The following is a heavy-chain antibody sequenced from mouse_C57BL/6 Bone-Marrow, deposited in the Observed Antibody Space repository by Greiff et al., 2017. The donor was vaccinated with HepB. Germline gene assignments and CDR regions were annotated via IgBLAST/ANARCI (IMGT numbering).Heavy chain of an antibody. D-gene: IGHD1-1*01. CDR3: EREQQYYGRSDEGLAD. Sequence: QVQLQQPGAELVKPGASVKMSCKASGYTFTSYWITWVKQRPGQGLEWIGDIYPGSGSTNYNEKLKSKAKLTVDTSSSTAYRQSSSLTAEDAAGEDGEREQQYYGRSDEGLADWGEGTRV. J-gene: IGHJ3*01. V-gene: IGHV1-55*01. CDR1: GYTFTSYW. CDR2: IYPGSGST.